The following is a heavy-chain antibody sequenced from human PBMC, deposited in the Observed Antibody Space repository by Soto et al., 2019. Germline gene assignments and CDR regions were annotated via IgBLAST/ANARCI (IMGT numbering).Heavy chain of an antibody. CDR2: ISPDGSTT. Sequence: EVQLVESGGDLVQPGGSLRLSCAASGFTVSTYWMHWVRQDPGKGLMWVSRISPDGSTTTYADPVRGRFTISRDTAENTLYLQMNSLRVEDTAVYYCAKDRVPYSDYGRYFDLWGRGTLVTVSS. V-gene: IGHV3-74*01. D-gene: IGHD4-17*01. CDR3: AKDRVPYSDYGRYFDL. CDR1: GFTVSTYW. J-gene: IGHJ2*01.